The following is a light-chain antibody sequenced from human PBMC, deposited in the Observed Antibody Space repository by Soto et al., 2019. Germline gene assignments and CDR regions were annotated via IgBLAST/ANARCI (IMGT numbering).Light chain of an antibody. Sequence: QSVLTQPPSASGTPGQRVTISCSGSRSNIGSNYVYWYQQLPGTAPKLLIYSNNQRPSGVPDRFSGSKSGTSASLAISGLRSEDGADYYCAAWDDRLSGLVFGGGTKVTVL. J-gene: IGLJ3*02. CDR1: RSNIGSNY. V-gene: IGLV1-47*02. CDR3: AAWDDRLSGLV. CDR2: SNN.